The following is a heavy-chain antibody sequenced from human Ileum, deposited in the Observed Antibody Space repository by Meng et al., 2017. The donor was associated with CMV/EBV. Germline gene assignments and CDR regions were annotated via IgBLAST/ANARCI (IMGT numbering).Heavy chain of an antibody. J-gene: IGHJ4*02. CDR3: TTGSAYSPPGQFHQ. Sequence: VSGGSISRANWWTWVHQTPGEGLEWIGEVYRGGNAMYPPSLQSRLTISVDDSTNQVSLRLRSVTAADTAMYYCTTGSAYSPPGQFHQWGQGTLVTVSS. V-gene: IGHV4-4*02. CDR2: VYRGGNA. D-gene: IGHD3-22*01. CDR1: GGSISRANW.